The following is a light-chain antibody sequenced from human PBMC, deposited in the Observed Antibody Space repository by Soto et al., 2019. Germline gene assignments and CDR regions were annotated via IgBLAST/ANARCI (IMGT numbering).Light chain of an antibody. CDR3: SSYTSSSTWM. CDR2: EDN. Sequence: NFMLTQPHSVSESPGKTVTISCTRSSGTIASNYVQWYQQRPGSAPTTVIYEDNQRPSGVPDRFSGSTDGSSNSASLTISGLQAEDEADYYCSSYTSSSTWMFGGGTKLTVL. CDR1: SGTIASNY. V-gene: IGLV6-57*04. J-gene: IGLJ3*02.